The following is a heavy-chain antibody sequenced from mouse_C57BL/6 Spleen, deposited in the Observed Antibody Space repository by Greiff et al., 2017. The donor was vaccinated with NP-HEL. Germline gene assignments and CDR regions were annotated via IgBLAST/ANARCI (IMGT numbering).Heavy chain of an antibody. CDR3: ARARGGYYYAMDY. Sequence: VQLQQSGAELVRPGASVKLSCKASGYTFTDYYINWVKQRPGQGLEWIARIYPGSGNTYYNEKFKGKATLTAEKSSSTAYMQLSSLTSEDSAVYFCARARGGYYYAMDYWGQGTSVTVSS. CDR1: GYTFTDYY. V-gene: IGHV1-76*01. CDR2: IYPGSGNT. J-gene: IGHJ4*01.